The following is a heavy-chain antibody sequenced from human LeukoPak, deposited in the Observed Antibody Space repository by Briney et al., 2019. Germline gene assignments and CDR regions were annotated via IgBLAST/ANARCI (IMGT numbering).Heavy chain of an antibody. V-gene: IGHV3-23*01. D-gene: IGHD3-16*02. CDR1: GFSFSSYA. J-gene: IGHJ4*02. Sequence: PGGSLRLSCAASGFSFSSYAMSWVRQAPEEGLEWVSAISGSGGSTYYADSVKGRFTISRDNSKNTLSLQMNSLRAEDTAIYCCAKASHGFAYRLDFWGQGTLVTVSS. CDR2: ISGSGGST. CDR3: AKASHGFAYRLDF.